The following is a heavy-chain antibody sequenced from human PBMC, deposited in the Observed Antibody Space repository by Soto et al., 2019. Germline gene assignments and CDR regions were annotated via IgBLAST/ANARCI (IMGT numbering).Heavy chain of an antibody. J-gene: IGHJ4*02. Sequence: SETLSLTCTVSGGSVSGYYWSWIRQPPGKGLEWIAYIHYTGSSNSNPSLESRVTMSVDTSKNQFSLKLSSVTAADTAVYYCARVAGSTYYYDSSGLTVDYWGQGTLVT. V-gene: IGHV4-59*02. CDR2: IHYTGSS. CDR3: ARVAGSTYYYDSSGLTVDY. D-gene: IGHD3-22*01. CDR1: GGSVSGYY.